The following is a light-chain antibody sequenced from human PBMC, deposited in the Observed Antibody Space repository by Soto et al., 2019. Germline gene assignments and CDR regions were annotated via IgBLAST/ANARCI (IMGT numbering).Light chain of an antibody. V-gene: IGKV1-5*03. CDR1: HNLDKW. Sequence: DIQMTQSPSTLSASVGDRVTIAFRASHNLDKWLAWYQQKPGKAPKLLIYEASSLQSGVPDRFSGSGSGTDFTLKISRVEAEDVGVYYCMQGTHWPPTFGQGTKVDIK. J-gene: IGKJ1*01. CDR3: MQGTHWPPT. CDR2: EAS.